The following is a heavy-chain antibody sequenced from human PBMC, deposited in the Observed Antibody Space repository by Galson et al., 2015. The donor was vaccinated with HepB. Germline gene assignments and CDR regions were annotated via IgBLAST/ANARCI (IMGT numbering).Heavy chain of an antibody. CDR1: GFSLSNARMG. J-gene: IGHJ4*02. V-gene: IGHV2-26*01. Sequence: PALVKPTQTLTLTCTVSGFSLSNARMGVSWIRQPPGKALEWLAHIFSNDEKSYSTSLKNRLSISKDTSKSQVVLTMTNMDPVDTATYYCARMPDGWADHRVFDYWGQGTLVTASS. D-gene: IGHD1-14*01. CDR3: ARMPDGWADHRVFDY. CDR2: IFSNDEK.